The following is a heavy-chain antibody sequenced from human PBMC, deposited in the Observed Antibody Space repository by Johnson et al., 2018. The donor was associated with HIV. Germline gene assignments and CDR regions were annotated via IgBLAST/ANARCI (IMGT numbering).Heavy chain of an antibody. V-gene: IGHV3-23*04. D-gene: IGHD3-3*01. CDR1: GFNFGSYA. J-gene: IGHJ3*02. Sequence: VPLVESGGGSAQPGGSLRLSCAASGFNFGSYAMTWVRQAPGKGLEWVSSITGSGGSTYYADSVKGRFTISRDNSKNTLYLQMNSLSTEDTAVYYCARDLTYYNFWSGYWGDAFDIWGQGTMVTVSS. CDR3: ARDLTYYNFWSGYWGDAFDI. CDR2: ITGSGGST.